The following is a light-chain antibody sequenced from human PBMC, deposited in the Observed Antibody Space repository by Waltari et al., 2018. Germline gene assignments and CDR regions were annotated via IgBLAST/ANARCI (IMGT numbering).Light chain of an antibody. CDR1: QVILGY. CDR2: ATS. J-gene: IGKJ5*01. CDR3: QQLKSYPIT. Sequence: TQLTQSPSSLSASVGDRVTITCRASQVILGYLAWYQQRPGKAPKFLNYATSTLRSGVPSRFSGSGSGTDFTLTISDLQPEDFATYYCQQLKSYPITFGQGTRLEIK. V-gene: IGKV1-9*01.